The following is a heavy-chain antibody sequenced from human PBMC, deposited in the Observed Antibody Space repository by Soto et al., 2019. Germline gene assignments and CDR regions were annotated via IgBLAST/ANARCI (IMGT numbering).Heavy chain of an antibody. Sequence: QVQLVESGGGVVQPGRSLRLSCAASGFTFSSYGMHWVRQAPGKGLEWVAVIWYAGSNKYYADSVKGRFTISRDNSKNTLYLQMNSLRAEDTAVYYCARVDGDYWYFDLWGRGTLVTVSS. CDR1: GFTFSSYG. D-gene: IGHD4-17*01. V-gene: IGHV3-33*01. CDR3: ARVDGDYWYFDL. CDR2: IWYAGSNK. J-gene: IGHJ2*01.